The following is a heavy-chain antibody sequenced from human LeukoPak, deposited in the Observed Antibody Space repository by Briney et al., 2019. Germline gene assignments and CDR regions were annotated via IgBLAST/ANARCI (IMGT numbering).Heavy chain of an antibody. V-gene: IGHV4-4*02. J-gene: IGHJ4*02. CDR3: ATYFYGDYALHYFDY. D-gene: IGHD4-17*01. CDR2: IYQSGTT. Sequence: SGTLSLTCAVSGGSILSTNWWSWARQTPGKGLEWIGEIYQSGTTNYKPSLKSRVTMSLDKSRNLFSLQLSSVTAADTAVYYCATYFYGDYALHYFDYWGQGALVTVSS. CDR1: GGSILSTNW.